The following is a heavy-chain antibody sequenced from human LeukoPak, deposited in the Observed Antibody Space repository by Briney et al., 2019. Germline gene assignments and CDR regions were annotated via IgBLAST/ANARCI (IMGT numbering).Heavy chain of an antibody. CDR2: ISSSGTTI. CDR1: GFTFSSYE. D-gene: IGHD2-2*01. J-gene: IGHJ3*02. Sequence: GGSLSLSCAASGFTFSSYEMNWVRQAPGKGLEWVSYISSSGTTIYYADSVKGRFTISRDNAKNSLYLQMNSLRDEDTAVYYCARGGYCSSSICYSLNAFDIWGHGAMCTVSS. CDR3: ARGGYCSSSICYSLNAFDI. V-gene: IGHV3-48*03.